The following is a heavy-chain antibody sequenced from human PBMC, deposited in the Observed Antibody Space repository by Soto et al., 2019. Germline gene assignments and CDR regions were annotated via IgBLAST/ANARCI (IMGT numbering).Heavy chain of an antibody. V-gene: IGHV4-30-4*01. CDR1: GGSISSGDYY. CDR2: IYYSGST. Sequence: PSETLSLTCTVSGGSISSGDYYWSWIRQPPGKGLEWIGYIYYSGSTYYNPSLKSRVTISVDTSKNQFSLKLSSVTAADTAVYYCARLNYYGSGSYYSWFDPWGQGTLVTVSS. D-gene: IGHD3-10*01. CDR3: ARLNYYGSGSYYSWFDP. J-gene: IGHJ5*02.